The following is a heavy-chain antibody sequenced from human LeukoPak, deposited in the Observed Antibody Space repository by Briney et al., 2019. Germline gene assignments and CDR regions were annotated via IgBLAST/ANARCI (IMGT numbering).Heavy chain of an antibody. CDR1: GFTFSSYA. CDR2: ISSDGSST. D-gene: IGHD5-12*01. Sequence: GGSLRLSCAASGFTFSSYAMTWVRQAPGKGLVWVSRISSDGSSTSYADSVKGRFTISRDNAKNTLYLQMNSLRAEDTAVYYCARTAYSDYSLGFWGQGTLVTVSS. CDR3: ARTAYSDYSLGF. J-gene: IGHJ4*02. V-gene: IGHV3-74*01.